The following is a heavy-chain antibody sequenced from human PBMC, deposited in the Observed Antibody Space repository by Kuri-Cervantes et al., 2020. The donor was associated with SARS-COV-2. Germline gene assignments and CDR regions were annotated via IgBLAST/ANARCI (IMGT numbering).Heavy chain of an antibody. Sequence: GESLKISCAASGFTFSSYWMHWVRQAPGKGLVWVSRINSDGSSTTYASFVKGRVTISRDYSKHTLYLQMNSLSGEDTAVYYCARVLWKYYYASSAYSSFDYWGQGTLVTVSS. CDR2: INSDGSST. D-gene: IGHD3-22*01. J-gene: IGHJ4*02. V-gene: IGHV3-74*01. CDR3: ARVLWKYYYASSAYSSFDY. CDR1: GFTFSSYW.